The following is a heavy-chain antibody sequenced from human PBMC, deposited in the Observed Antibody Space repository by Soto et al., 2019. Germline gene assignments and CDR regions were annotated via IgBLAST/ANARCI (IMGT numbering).Heavy chain of an antibody. CDR1: GFTFSGSA. Sequence: EVQLVESGGGLVQPGESLKLSCAVSGFTFSGSAMHWVRQASGKGLEWVGRIRSKAHNYATAYAASVKGRFTISRDDSRNAAYLQLNCLKSEVRAVYYCTRGYGDYVRDYWGQGTLVTVSS. CDR2: IRSKAHNYAT. J-gene: IGHJ4*02. D-gene: IGHD4-17*01. V-gene: IGHV3-73*01. CDR3: TRGYGDYVRDY.